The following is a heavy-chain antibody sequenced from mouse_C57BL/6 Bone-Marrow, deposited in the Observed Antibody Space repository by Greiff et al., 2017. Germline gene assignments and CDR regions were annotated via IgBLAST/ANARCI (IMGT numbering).Heavy chain of an antibody. CDR3: ARDRRLYAMDY. J-gene: IGHJ4*01. V-gene: IGHV1-19*01. CDR1: GYTFTDYY. Sequence: VQLQQSGPVLVKPGASVKMSCKASGYTFTDYYMNWVKQSHGKSLEWIGVINPYNGGTSYNQKFKGKATLTVDKSSSTAYMELNSLTSEDSAVYYCARDRRLYAMDYWGQGTSVTVSP. CDR2: INPYNGGT.